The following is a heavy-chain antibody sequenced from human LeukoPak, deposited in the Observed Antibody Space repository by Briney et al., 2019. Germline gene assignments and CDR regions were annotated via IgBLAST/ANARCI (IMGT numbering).Heavy chain of an antibody. CDR2: ISYDGGNK. V-gene: IGHV3-30*04. CDR3: AREDDYSGYYYYGMDV. CDR1: GFTFSSYA. Sequence: GGSLRLSCAASGFTFSSYAMHWVRQAPGKGLEWVAVISYDGGNKYYADSVKGRFTISRDNSKNTLYLQMNSLRAEDTAVYYCAREDDYSGYYYYGMDVWGQGTTVTASS. J-gene: IGHJ6*02. D-gene: IGHD4-11*01.